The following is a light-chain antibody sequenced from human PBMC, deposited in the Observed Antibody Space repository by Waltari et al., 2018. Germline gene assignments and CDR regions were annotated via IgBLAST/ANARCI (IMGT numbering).Light chain of an antibody. V-gene: IGKV3D-20*01. CDR2: DAS. Sequence: EIVLTQSPATLSLSPGERATLSCRASQSVSSSYLAWYQQKPGLAPRLLIYDASSRATGIPDRFSGSGSGTDFTLTISRLEPEDFAVYYCQQYGSSPVLTFGGGTKVEIK. CDR3: QQYGSSPVLT. J-gene: IGKJ4*01. CDR1: QSVSSSY.